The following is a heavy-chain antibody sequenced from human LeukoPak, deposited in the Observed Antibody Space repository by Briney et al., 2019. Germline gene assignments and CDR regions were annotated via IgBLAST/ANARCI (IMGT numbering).Heavy chain of an antibody. CDR3: ARDLLDY. J-gene: IGHJ4*02. CDR2: INHNGNVN. V-gene: IGHV3-7*03. CDR1: GFTFSSYW. Sequence: SGGSLRLSCAASGFTFSSYWMNWARQAPGKGLEWVASINHNGNVNYYVDSVKGRFTISRDNAKNSLYLQMSNLRAEDTAVYFCARDLLDYWGQGTLVTVSS.